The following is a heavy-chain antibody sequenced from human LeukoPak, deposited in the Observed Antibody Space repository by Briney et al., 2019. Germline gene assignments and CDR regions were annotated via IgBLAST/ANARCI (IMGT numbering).Heavy chain of an antibody. CDR3: ARHVDGEGYNTQGDAFDI. Sequence: PSETLSLTCTVSVDSISSYYWSWIRQPPGKGLEWVGYIYYSGSTNYNPYLKSRVTISVDTSKNQFSLKLSSVTAADTAVYYCARHVDGEGYNTQGDAFDIWGQGTMVSVS. J-gene: IGHJ3*02. CDR1: VDSISSYY. V-gene: IGHV4-59*08. CDR2: IYYSGST. D-gene: IGHD5-24*01.